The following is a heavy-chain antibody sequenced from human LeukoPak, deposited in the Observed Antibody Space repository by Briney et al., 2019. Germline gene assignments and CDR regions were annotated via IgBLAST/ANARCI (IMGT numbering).Heavy chain of an antibody. D-gene: IGHD3-3*01. CDR3: ARAAETIFGVVLPLDY. CDR2: ISAYNGNT. J-gene: IGHJ4*02. V-gene: IGHV1-18*01. Sequence: ASVKVSCKASGYTFTSYGISWVRQAPGQGLEWMGWISAYNGNTNYAQKLQGRVTMTTDTSTSTAYMELRSLRSDDTAVYYCARAAETIFGVVLPLDYWGQGTLVTVSS. CDR1: GYTFTSYG.